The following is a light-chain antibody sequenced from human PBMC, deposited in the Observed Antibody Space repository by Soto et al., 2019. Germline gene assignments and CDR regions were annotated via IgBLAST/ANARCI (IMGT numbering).Light chain of an antibody. CDR3: QQYNNWPPT. J-gene: IGKJ4*01. V-gene: IGKV3-15*01. Sequence: EIVMTQSPATLSVSPGERATLSCRASQSVSINLAWYQQKPGQVPRLLIYGASTRATGIPARFSGSGSGTEFTLTISSLQSEDFAVYYCQQYNNWPPTFGGGTKVEIK. CDR2: GAS. CDR1: QSVSIN.